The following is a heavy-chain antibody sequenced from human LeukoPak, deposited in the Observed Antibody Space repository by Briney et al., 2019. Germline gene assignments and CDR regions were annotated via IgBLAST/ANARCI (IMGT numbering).Heavy chain of an antibody. V-gene: IGHV1-69*13. D-gene: IGHD2-2*01. J-gene: IGHJ5*02. Sequence: GASVEVSCKASGGTFSSYAISWVRQAPGQGLEWMGGIIPIFGTANYAQKFQGRVTITADESTSTAYMELSSLRSEDTAVYYCARGYCSSTSCYGVLGFDPWGQGTLVTVSS. CDR2: IIPIFGTA. CDR3: ARGYCSSTSCYGVLGFDP. CDR1: GGTFSSYA.